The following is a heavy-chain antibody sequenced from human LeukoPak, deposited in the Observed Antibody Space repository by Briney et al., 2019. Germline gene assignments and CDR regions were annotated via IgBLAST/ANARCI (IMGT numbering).Heavy chain of an antibody. CDR2: ISSSSYI. J-gene: IGHJ5*02. CDR1: GFTFSSYS. V-gene: IGHV3-21*01. Sequence: GGSLRLSCAASGFTFSSYSMNWVRQAPGKGLEWVSSISSSSYIYYADSVKGRFTISRDNAKNSLYLQMNSLRAEDTAVYYCARVPTLGYCSSTSCYLGSPWGQGTLVTVSS. D-gene: IGHD2-2*01. CDR3: ARVPTLGYCSSTSCYLGSP.